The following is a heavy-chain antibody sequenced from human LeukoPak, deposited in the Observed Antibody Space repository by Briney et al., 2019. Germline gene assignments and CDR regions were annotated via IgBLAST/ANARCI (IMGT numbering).Heavy chain of an antibody. V-gene: IGHV3-66*01. J-gene: IGHJ4*02. CDR2: IYSGGCT. D-gene: IGHD5-12*01. Sequence: PGGSLRLSCAASGFTVSSNYMSWVRQAPGKGLEWVSVIYSGGCTYYADSVKGRFTISRDNSKNTLYLQMNSLRAEDTAVYYCARKSGYSGYGSDYWGQGTLVTVSS. CDR1: GFTVSSNY. CDR3: ARKSGYSGYGSDY.